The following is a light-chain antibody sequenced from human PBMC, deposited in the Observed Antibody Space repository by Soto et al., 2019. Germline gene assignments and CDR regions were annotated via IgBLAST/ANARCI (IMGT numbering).Light chain of an antibody. CDR2: GAS. CDR1: QSSANSY. V-gene: IGKV3-20*01. J-gene: IGKJ2*01. Sequence: VLTQSPVTLSLSPGDRATLSCRTSQSSANSYFAWYQQKPGQAPRLLIYGASSRATGIPDRFSGSGSGTDFTLIISRLEPEEFAVYYCQQYNSSPPMYTFGQGTKLEIK. CDR3: QQYNSSPPMYT.